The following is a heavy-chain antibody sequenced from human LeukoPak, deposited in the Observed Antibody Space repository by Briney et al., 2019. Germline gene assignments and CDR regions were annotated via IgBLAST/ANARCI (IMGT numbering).Heavy chain of an antibody. CDR3: ARDGVTITYYFDY. J-gene: IGHJ4*02. V-gene: IGHV3-23*01. CDR1: GFTFSTYG. D-gene: IGHD4-23*01. CDR2: ISPSGDIT. Sequence: GGSLRLSCAASGFTFSTYGMNWVRQAPGKGLEWVSGISPSGDITYYADSVMGRFSISRDNPKSTVSLQMNSLRAEDTAVYYCARDGVTITYYFDYWGQGTLVTVSS.